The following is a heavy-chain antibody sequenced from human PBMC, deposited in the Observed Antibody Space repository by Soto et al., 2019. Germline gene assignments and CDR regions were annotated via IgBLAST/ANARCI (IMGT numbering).Heavy chain of an antibody. Sequence: QVRLVQSGAEVKKPGSSVKVSCKASGYTFSSYTINWVRQATGKGLELMGGIIPVFNSATYAQKFQGRVTITADESTRTAYLELGSLRSEDTAVYYCARIGDGNQRPFDYWGQGTLVTVSS. D-gene: IGHD6-25*01. CDR1: GYTFSSYT. V-gene: IGHV1-69*01. CDR3: ARIGDGNQRPFDY. CDR2: IIPVFNSA. J-gene: IGHJ4*02.